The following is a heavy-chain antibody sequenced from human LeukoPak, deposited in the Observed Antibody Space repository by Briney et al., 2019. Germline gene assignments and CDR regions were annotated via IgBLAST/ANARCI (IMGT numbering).Heavy chain of an antibody. V-gene: IGHV3-7*01. J-gene: IGHJ4*02. CDR3: ARDRGRNSFDY. Sequence: GGSLRLSCAFSGLTFSVSWITWIRQPPGKGLEWVESVKPDGSESWYVDSVKGLFTISRDNSKNSLYLQLTSLRAEDTALYYCARDRGRNSFDYWGQGTLVSVSS. CDR2: VKPDGSES. D-gene: IGHD1-14*01. CDR1: GLTFSVSW.